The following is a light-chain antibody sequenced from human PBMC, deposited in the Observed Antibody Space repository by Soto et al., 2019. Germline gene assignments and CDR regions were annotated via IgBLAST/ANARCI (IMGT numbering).Light chain of an antibody. Sequence: IINSCTGTSSDVGSYNLVSWYQQHPGKAPKLMIYEGSKRPSGVSNRFSGSKSGNSASLTISGLQAEDEADYYCCSYAGGSTYVFPTVTKVTVL. CDR2: EGS. CDR3: CSYAGGSTYV. V-gene: IGLV2-23*01. J-gene: IGLJ1*01. CDR1: SSDVGSYNL.